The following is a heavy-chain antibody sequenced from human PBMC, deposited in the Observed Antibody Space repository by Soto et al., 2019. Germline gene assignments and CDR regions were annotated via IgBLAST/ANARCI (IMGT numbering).Heavy chain of an antibody. J-gene: IGHJ4*02. V-gene: IGHV1-69*12. Sequence: QVQLVQSGAEVKKPGSSVKVSCKASGGTFSSYAISWVRQAPGQRLEWMGGIIPIFGTANYAQKFQGRVTITADESMSTAYMELISLRSEDTAVYYCARALHSGYHGTVHCDYWGQGTLVTVSS. D-gene: IGHD5-12*01. CDR1: GGTFSSYA. CDR2: IIPIFGTA. CDR3: ARALHSGYHGTVHCDY.